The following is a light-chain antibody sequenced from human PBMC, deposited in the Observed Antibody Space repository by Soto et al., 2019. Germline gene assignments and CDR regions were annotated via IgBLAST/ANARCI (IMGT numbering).Light chain of an antibody. CDR2: NAS. Sequence: EIVMTQSPATLSVSPGEGVTLSCRASQSMTTKLAWYQQKPGQAPRFLIYNASSRATGIPDRFSGSGSGTDFTLTISRLEPEDSAVYYCQQYGSSPTWTFGQRTKVDIK. J-gene: IGKJ1*01. V-gene: IGKV3-20*01. CDR1: QSMTTK. CDR3: QQYGSSPTWT.